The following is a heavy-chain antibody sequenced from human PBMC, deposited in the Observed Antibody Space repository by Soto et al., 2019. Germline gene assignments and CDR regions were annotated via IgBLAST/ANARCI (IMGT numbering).Heavy chain of an antibody. CDR1: GGSFSGYY. V-gene: IGHV4-34*01. CDR3: ATLRPPPYRLYSYGMDV. D-gene: IGHD3-16*01. CDR2: INHSGST. Sequence: SETLSLTCAVYGGSFSGYYWSWIRQPPGKGLEWIGEINHSGSTNYNPSLKSRVTISVDTSKNQFSLKLSSVTAADTAVYYCATLRPPPYRLYSYGMDVWGQGTTVTVSS. J-gene: IGHJ6*02.